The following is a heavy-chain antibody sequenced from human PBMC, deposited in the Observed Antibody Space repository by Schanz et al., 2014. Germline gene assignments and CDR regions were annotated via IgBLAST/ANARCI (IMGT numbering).Heavy chain of an antibody. V-gene: IGHV4-34*01. CDR1: GGSFSDYH. CDR2: IDHAGST. Sequence: QVQLQQWGAGLVKPSQTLSLTCAVYGGSFSDYHWSWIRQAPGKGLEWIGDIDHAGSTDYRPSLMSRATISVDTSKSQFSRRLTSVTAADTAVYYCARVPRLNLFHDSRSFDSWGQGTLVTVSS. CDR3: ARVPRLNLFHDSRSFDS. J-gene: IGHJ4*02. D-gene: IGHD3-10*01.